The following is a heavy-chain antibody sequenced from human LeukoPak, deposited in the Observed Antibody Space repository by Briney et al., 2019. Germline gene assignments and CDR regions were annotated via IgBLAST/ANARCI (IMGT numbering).Heavy chain of an antibody. Sequence: GGSLRLSCAASGFTFSSYGMHWVRQAPGKGLEYVSAINSNGGSTYYANSVKGRFTISRDNSRSTLYLQMGSLRAEDMAVYYCAREGSYGDSDYWGQGTLVTVSS. V-gene: IGHV3-64*01. CDR2: INSNGGST. CDR3: AREGSYGDSDY. J-gene: IGHJ4*02. CDR1: GFTFSSYG. D-gene: IGHD5-18*01.